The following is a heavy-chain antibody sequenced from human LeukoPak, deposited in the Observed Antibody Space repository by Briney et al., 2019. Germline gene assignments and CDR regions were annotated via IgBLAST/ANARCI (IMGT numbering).Heavy chain of an antibody. CDR1: GGSINSYY. V-gene: IGHV4-59*08. J-gene: IGHJ4*02. CDR2: IYYSGST. Sequence: SETLSLTCTVSGGSINSYYWSWTRQPPGKGLEYIGYIYYSGSTDYNPSLKSRVTISVHTSKNRFSLNLSSVTAADTAVYYCARHSGRLGPFDYWGQGTLVTVSS. CDR3: ARHSGRLGPFDY. D-gene: IGHD5-12*01.